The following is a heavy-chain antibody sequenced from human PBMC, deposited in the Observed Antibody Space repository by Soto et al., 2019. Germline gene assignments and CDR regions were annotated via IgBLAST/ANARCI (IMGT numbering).Heavy chain of an antibody. CDR1: GYTLTELS. J-gene: IGHJ6*02. Sequence: ASVKVSCKVSGYTLTELSMHWVRQAPGRGLEWMGGFDPEDGNTIYAQKFQGRVTMTEDTSTDTVYMDLSSLRSEDTAVYYCTSSGGIHSGDYYGLDVWGQGTTVTVSS. V-gene: IGHV1-24*01. D-gene: IGHD2-15*01. CDR3: TSSGGIHSGDYYGLDV. CDR2: FDPEDGNT.